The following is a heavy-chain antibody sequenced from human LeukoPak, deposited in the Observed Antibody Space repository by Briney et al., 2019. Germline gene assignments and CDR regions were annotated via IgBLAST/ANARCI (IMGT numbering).Heavy chain of an antibody. D-gene: IGHD5-18*01. CDR3: ARDVWGGYSYGTYYYYYYMDV. CDR2: IYHSGST. V-gene: IGHV4-39*07. Sequence: SETLSLTCTVSGGSISSSSYYWGWIRQPPGKGLEWIGSIYHSGSTYYNPSLKSRVTISVDTSKNQFSLKLSSVTAADTAVYYCARDVWGGYSYGTYYYYYYMDVWGKGTTVTVSS. CDR1: GGSISSSSYY. J-gene: IGHJ6*03.